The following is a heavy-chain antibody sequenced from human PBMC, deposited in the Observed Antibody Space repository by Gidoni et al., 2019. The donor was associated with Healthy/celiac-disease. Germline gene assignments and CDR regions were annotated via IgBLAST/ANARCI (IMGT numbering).Heavy chain of an antibody. CDR2: SSSYI. Sequence: SSSYIYYADSVKGRFTISRDNAKNSLYLQMNSLRAEDTAVYYCARMSTDDAFDIWGQGTMVTVSS. J-gene: IGHJ3*02. V-gene: IGHV3-21*01. CDR3: ARMSTDDAFDI. D-gene: IGHD2-2*01.